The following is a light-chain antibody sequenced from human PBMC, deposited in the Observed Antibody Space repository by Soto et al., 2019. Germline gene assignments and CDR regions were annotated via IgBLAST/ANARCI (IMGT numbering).Light chain of an antibody. CDR3: QQYYSFPPT. CDR1: QGIGSD. CDR2: GAS. V-gene: IGKV1-9*01. Sequence: QLTQSPSSLSASVGDRVTITCRASQGIGSDLAWYQQKPGRAPKLLIFGASTLQSGVPSRFSGSGSGTDFTLTVSSLQPEDFATYYCQQYYSFPPTFGQGTRLEIK. J-gene: IGKJ5*01.